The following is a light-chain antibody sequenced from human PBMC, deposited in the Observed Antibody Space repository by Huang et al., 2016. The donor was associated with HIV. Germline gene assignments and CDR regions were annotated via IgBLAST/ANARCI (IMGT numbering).Light chain of an antibody. CDR1: QSIKSY. J-gene: IGKJ1*01. V-gene: IGKV1-39*01. Sequence: DIQMTQSPSSLSASVGARVTVTCRASQSIKSYLNWYQQKPGRAPNVLISAASNLESGVPPRFSGSGSGTDFTLTITSLQAEDFATYYCQQSYSSPWTFGLGTKVEIK. CDR2: AAS. CDR3: QQSYSSPWT.